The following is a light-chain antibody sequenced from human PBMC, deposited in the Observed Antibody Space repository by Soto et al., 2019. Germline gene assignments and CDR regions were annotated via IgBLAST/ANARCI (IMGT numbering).Light chain of an antibody. CDR1: SSDVGCYNF. V-gene: IGLV2-8*01. CDR3: SSCGD. CDR2: EVT. Sequence: QSALTQPPSASGSPGQSVTISCTGTSSDVGCYNFVSWYQQHPGKAPKLLIYEVTKRPSGVPDRFSGSKSGNAASLTVSGLQAGDEADYYCSSCGDFGGGTKLTVL. J-gene: IGLJ2*01.